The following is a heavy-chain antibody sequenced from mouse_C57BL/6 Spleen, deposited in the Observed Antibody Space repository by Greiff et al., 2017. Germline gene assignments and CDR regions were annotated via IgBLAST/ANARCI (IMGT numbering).Heavy chain of an antibody. V-gene: IGHV1-59*01. D-gene: IGHD2-3*01. J-gene: IGHJ4*01. Sequence: QVQLQQPGAELVRPGTSVKLSCKASGYTFTSYWMHWVKQRPGQGLEWIGVIDPSDSYTNYNQKFKGKATLTVDTSSSPAYMQHSSLTSEDSAVYYCARRRNDGYHGAMDYWGQGTSVTVSS. CDR2: IDPSDSYT. CDR3: ARRRNDGYHGAMDY. CDR1: GYTFTSYW.